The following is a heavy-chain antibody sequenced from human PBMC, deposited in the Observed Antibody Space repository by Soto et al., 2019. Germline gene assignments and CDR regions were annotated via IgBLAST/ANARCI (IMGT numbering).Heavy chain of an antibody. CDR2: ISAYNGNT. D-gene: IGHD6-6*01. J-gene: IGHJ6*02. V-gene: IGHV1-18*01. CDR3: ARWNPYSSSPHYYYYGMDV. CDR1: GYTFTSYG. Sequence: ASVKVSCKASGYTFTSYGISWVRRAPGQGLEWMGWISAYNGNTNYAQKLQGRVTMTTDTSTSTAYMELRSLRSDDTAVYYCARWNPYSSSPHYYYYGMDVWGQGTTVTVSS.